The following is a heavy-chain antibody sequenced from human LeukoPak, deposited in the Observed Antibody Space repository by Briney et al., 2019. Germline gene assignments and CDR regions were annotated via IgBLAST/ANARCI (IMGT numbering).Heavy chain of an antibody. CDR2: INHSGST. CDR1: GGSFSGYY. D-gene: IGHD6-13*01. Sequence: SETLSLTCAVYGGSFSGYYWSWIRQPPGKGLEWIGEINHSGSTNYNPSLKSRVTISVDTSKNQFSLKLSSVTAADTAVYYCARDRGFDIAAAGTGYFDYWGQGTLVTVSS. CDR3: ARDRGFDIAAAGTGYFDY. V-gene: IGHV4-34*01. J-gene: IGHJ4*02.